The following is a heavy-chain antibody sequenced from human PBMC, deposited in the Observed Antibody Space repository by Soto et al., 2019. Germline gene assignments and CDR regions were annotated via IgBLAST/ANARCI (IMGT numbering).Heavy chain of an antibody. J-gene: IGHJ4*02. D-gene: IGHD3-22*01. CDR1: GGSIISVGYS. CDR3: ARTSDSSGYFDY. V-gene: IGHV4-30-2*01. CDR2: IYHSGST. Sequence: LSLTCAVSGGSIISVGYSWSWIRQPPGKGLEWIGYIYHSGSTYYNPSLKSRVTISVDRSKNQFSLKLSSVTAADTAVYYCARTSDSSGYFDYWGQGTLVTVSS.